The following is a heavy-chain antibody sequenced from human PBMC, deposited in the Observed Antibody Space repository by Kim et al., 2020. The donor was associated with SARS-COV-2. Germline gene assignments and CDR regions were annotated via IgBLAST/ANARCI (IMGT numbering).Heavy chain of an antibody. CDR2: ISSSSSYI. J-gene: IGHJ5*02. CDR1: GFTFSSYS. V-gene: IGHV3-21*01. CDR3: ARDHHRKHRTFDP. Sequence: GGSLRLSCAASGFTFSSYSMNWVRQAPGKGLEWVSSISSSSSYIYYADSVKGRFTISRDNAKNSLYLQMNSLRAEDTAVYYCARDHHRKHRTFDPWGQGTLVTVSS.